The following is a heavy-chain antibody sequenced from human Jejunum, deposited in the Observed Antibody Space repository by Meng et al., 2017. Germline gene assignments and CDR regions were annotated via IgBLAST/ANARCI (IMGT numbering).Heavy chain of an antibody. V-gene: IGHV3-7*01. CDR1: GFTFSGFY. CDR3: ARERRGSSGWYYFDY. D-gene: IGHD6-19*01. J-gene: IGHJ4*02. Sequence: GGSLRLSCAASGFTFSGFYMTWVRQAPGKGLEWVANIKQDESEKYYVDSVKGRFTISRDNAENSLYLQMNSLRAEDTAVYYCARERRGSSGWYYFDYWGQGTLVTVSS. CDR2: IKQDESEK.